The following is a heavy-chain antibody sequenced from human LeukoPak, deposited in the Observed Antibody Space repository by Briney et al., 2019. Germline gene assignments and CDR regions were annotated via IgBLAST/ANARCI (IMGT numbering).Heavy chain of an antibody. CDR3: ARLPFPRYHDSRGYGTDY. Sequence: SETLSLTCTVSGGSISSYYWSWIRQPPGKGLEWIGYIYYSGSTNYNPSLKSRVTISVDTSKNQFSLKLSSVTAADTAVYYCARLPFPRYHDSRGYGTDYWGPGTPGTVSS. J-gene: IGHJ4*02. D-gene: IGHD3-22*01. V-gene: IGHV4-59*01. CDR2: IYYSGST. CDR1: GGSISSYY.